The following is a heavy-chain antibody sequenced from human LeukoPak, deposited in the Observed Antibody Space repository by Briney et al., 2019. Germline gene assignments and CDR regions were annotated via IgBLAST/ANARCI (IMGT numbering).Heavy chain of an antibody. CDR3: ARDPYSGGYGDYYYYYMDV. CDR1: GFTFSSYA. D-gene: IGHD1-26*01. J-gene: IGHJ6*03. CDR2: ISGSGGST. V-gene: IGHV3-23*01. Sequence: GGSLRLSCAASGFTFSSYAMSWVRQAPGKGLEWVSAISGSGGSTYYADSVKGRFTISRDNAKNSLYLQINSLRAEDTAVYYCARDPYSGGYGDYYYYYMDVWGKGTTVTISS.